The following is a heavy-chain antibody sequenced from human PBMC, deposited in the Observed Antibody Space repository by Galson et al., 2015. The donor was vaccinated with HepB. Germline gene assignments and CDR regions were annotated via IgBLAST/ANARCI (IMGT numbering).Heavy chain of an antibody. V-gene: IGHV3-7*03. J-gene: IGHJ4*02. CDR3: ARGWDTDVTSNFDN. CDR2: IKQDGSEK. Sequence: SLRLSCAVSGFTYNNYWMSWVRQAPGRGLEWVANIKQDGSEKYYVDSAEGRFTVSRDNAKKTLYLDMNALSVEDAAVYYCARGWDTDVTSNFDNWGQGALVTVSS. CDR1: GFTYNNYW. D-gene: IGHD5-18*01.